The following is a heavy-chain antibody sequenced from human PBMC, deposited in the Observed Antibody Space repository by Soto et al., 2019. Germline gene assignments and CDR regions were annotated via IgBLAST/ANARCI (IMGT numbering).Heavy chain of an antibody. V-gene: IGHV1-46*01. CDR1: GYTFTSYY. J-gene: IGHJ3*01. D-gene: IGHD3-9*01. CDR2: INPSGGST. Sequence: ASVKVSCKASGYTFTSYYMHWVRQSPGQGLEWMGIINPSGGSTSYAQKFQGRVTMTRDTSTSTVYMELSSLRSEDTAVYYCARGGKRDYDILTGYYWDAFDLWGQGTMVTVSS. CDR3: ARGGKRDYDILTGYYWDAFDL.